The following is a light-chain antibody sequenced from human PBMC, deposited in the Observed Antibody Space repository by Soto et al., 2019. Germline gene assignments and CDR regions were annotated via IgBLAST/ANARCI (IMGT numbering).Light chain of an antibody. CDR2: VNSDGSH. Sequence: QSVLTQSPSASASLGASVKLTCTLSSGHSSYAIAWHQQQPEKGPRYLMKVNSDGSHSKGDGIPDRLSGSSSGAERYLTISSLQSEDEADYYCQTWGTDIHVVFGGGTKLIVL. CDR1: SGHSSYA. CDR3: QTWGTDIHVV. J-gene: IGLJ2*01. V-gene: IGLV4-69*01.